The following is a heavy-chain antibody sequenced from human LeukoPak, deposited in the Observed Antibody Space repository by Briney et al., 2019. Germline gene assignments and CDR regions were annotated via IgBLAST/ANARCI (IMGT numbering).Heavy chain of an antibody. D-gene: IGHD3-22*01. CDR1: GFTFSSYS. Sequence: GSLRLSCAASGFTFSSYSMNWVRQAPGKGLEWVSSISSSSYIYYADSVKGRFTISRDNAKNSLYLQMNSLRAEDTAVYYCARDYHYDSRGYFDSWGQGTLVTVSS. CDR3: ARDYHYDSRGYFDS. J-gene: IGHJ4*02. CDR2: ISSSSYI. V-gene: IGHV3-21*01.